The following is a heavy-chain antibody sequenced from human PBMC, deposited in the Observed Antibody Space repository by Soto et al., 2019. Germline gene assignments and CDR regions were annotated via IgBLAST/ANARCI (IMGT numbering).Heavy chain of an antibody. V-gene: IGHV4-31*03. Sequence: SETLSLTCTVSGGSISSGGYYWSWIRQHPGKGLEWIGYIYYSGSTYYNPSLKSRVTISVDTSKNQFSLKLSSVTAADTVLYFCARHDSYDHYFDYWGQGALVTVSS. CDR1: GGSISSGGYY. CDR2: IYYSGST. CDR3: ARHDSYDHYFDY. D-gene: IGHD5-12*01. J-gene: IGHJ4*02.